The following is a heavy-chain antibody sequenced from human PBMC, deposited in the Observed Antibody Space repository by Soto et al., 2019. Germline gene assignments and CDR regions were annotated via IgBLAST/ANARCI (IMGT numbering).Heavy chain of an antibody. CDR1: GFTFSTYG. J-gene: IGHJ4*02. CDR2: ISYDGSKE. D-gene: IGHD1-26*01. CDR3: AKGYSGSYPGGADY. Sequence: QVQLVESGGGVVQPGRSLRLSCSAAGFTFSTYGMHWVRQAPGKGLEWVAIISYDGSKEYYADSVKGRFTISRDNPKNTLYMQLNSLRAEDTAVYYCAKGYSGSYPGGADYWGQGTLVTVSS. V-gene: IGHV3-30*18.